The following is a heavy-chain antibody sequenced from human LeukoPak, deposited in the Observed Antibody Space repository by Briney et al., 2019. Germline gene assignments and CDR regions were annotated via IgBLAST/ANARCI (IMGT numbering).Heavy chain of an antibody. V-gene: IGHV3-73*01. D-gene: IGHD4-17*01. CDR3: TTYVDYALGFDP. Sequence: GGSLRLSCAASGFTFSGSAMHWVRQASGKGLEWVGRIRSKANSYATAYAASVKGRFTISRDDSKNTAYLQMNSLKTEDTAVYYCTTYVDYALGFDPWGQGTLVTVSS. CDR2: IRSKANSYAT. CDR1: GFTFSGSA. J-gene: IGHJ5*02.